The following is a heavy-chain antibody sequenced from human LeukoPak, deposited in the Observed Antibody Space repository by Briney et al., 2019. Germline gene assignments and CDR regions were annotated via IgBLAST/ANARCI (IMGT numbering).Heavy chain of an antibody. CDR1: GYTLTELS. D-gene: IGHD3-16*01. V-gene: IGHV1-24*01. CDR2: FDPEDGET. CDR3: AAGFRLRLGTGDLYNWFDP. Sequence: ASVKVSCKVSGYTLTELSMHWVRQAPGKGLEWMGGFDPEDGETIYAQEFQGRVTMTEDTSTDTAYMELSSLRSEDTAVYYCAAGFRLRLGTGDLYNWFDPWGQGTLVTVSS. J-gene: IGHJ5*02.